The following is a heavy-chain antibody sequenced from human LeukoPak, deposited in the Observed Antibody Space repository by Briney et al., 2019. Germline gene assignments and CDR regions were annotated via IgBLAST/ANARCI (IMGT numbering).Heavy chain of an antibody. CDR2: FDPEDGET. D-gene: IGHD3-16*02. CDR1: GYTLTELS. V-gene: IGHV1-24*01. Sequence: ASVKVSCKVSGYTLTELSMHWVRQAPGKGLEWMGGFDPEDGETIYAQKSQGGVTMTEDTSTDTAYMELSSLRSEDTAVYYCATGNSISRGLYVWGSYRPRLDYWGQGTLVTVSS. J-gene: IGHJ4*02. CDR3: ATGNSISRGLYVWGSYRPRLDY.